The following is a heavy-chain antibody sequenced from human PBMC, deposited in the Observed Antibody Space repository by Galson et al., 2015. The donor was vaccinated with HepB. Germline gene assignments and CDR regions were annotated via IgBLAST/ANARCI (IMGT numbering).Heavy chain of an antibody. Sequence: SLRLSCAASGFTFSTYSMDWVRPAPGQGLEWVSGISGGGGSSYHAAVVEGLFTTSSDNSKNTLYLQMNSLRAEDTAVYYCAKGVENYVAVWGSSGYYYGLDVWGQGTTVTVSS. V-gene: IGHV3-23*01. CDR2: ISGGGGSS. CDR1: GFTFSTYS. D-gene: IGHD3-16*01. J-gene: IGHJ6*02. CDR3: AKGVENYVAVWGSSGYYYGLDV.